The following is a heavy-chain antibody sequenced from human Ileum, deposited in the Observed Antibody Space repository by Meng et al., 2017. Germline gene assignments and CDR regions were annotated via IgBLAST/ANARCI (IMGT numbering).Heavy chain of an antibody. CDR3: ARERQDNRWFDP. D-gene: IGHD1-1*01. J-gene: IGHJ5*02. V-gene: IGHV3-21*01. CDR2: ISSSSSYI. Sequence: EVQLVESGGDRVKPGGCRRLSCAASGFTFSSYSMNWVRQAPGKGLEWVSSISSSSSYIYYADSLKGRFTISRDNAKNSLYLQMNSLRAEDTAVYYCARERQDNRWFDPWGQGTLVTVSS. CDR1: GFTFSSYS.